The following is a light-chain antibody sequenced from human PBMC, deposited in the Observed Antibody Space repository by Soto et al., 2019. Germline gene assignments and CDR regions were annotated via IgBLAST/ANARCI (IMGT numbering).Light chain of an antibody. CDR1: SSDVGAYNY. CDR3: SSYAGSNNYV. Sequence: QSALTQPPSASGSPGQSVTISCTGTSSDVGAYNYLSWYQQHPGKAPKLMIYEVSERPSGVPDRFSGSKSGNTASLTVSGLQAEDEADYYCSSYAGSNNYVFGTGTKVTVL. V-gene: IGLV2-8*01. J-gene: IGLJ1*01. CDR2: EVS.